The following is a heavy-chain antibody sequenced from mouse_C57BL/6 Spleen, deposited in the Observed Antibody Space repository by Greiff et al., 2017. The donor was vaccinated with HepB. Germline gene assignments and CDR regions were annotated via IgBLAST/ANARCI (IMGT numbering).Heavy chain of an antibody. D-gene: IGHD3-2*02. CDR1: GFNIKDDY. CDR2: IDPENGDT. Sequence: EVQLQQSGAELVRPGASVKLSCTASGFNIKDDYMHWVKQRPEQGLEWIGWIDPENGDTEYASKFQGKATITADTSSNTAYLQLSSLTSGDTAVYYCTRRTAQAAGFAYWGQGTLVTVSA. CDR3: TRRTAQAAGFAY. J-gene: IGHJ3*01. V-gene: IGHV14-4*01.